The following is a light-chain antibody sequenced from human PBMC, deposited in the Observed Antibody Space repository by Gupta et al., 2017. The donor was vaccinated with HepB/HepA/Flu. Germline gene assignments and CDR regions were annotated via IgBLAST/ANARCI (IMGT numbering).Light chain of an antibody. CDR1: QDISNY. CDR2: DAS. Sequence: DIQMTQSPSSLSASVGDIVTITFQASQDISNYLNWYQQKPGKAPKLLLYDASTVETGVPSRFSGCESARDFTFIFSSRQLENFATYYCEQEDNEPFTFGQGTRVEI. CDR3: EQEDNEPFT. V-gene: IGKV1-33*01. J-gene: IGKJ5*01.